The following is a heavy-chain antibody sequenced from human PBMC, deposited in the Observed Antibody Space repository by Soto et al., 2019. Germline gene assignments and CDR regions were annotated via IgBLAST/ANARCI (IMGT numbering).Heavy chain of an antibody. CDR2: INPSGGST. Sequence: ASVKVSCKASGYTFTSYYMHWVRQAPGQGLEWMGIINPSGGSTSYAQKFQGRVTITADESTSTAYMELSSLRSEDTAVYYCATGRALRFGVFDIWSKETMFTVAS. CDR3: ATGRALRFGVFDI. D-gene: IGHD2-8*01. CDR1: GYTFTSYY. V-gene: IGHV1-46*01. J-gene: IGHJ3*02.